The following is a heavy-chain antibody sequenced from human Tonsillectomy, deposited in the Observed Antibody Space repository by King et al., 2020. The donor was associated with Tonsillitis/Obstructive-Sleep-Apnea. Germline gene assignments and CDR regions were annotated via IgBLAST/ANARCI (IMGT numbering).Heavy chain of an antibody. CDR2: IDHSGRT. CDR3: AREGQTTLGFHMDV. V-gene: IGHV4-34*01. Sequence: VQLQQWGTGLLKPSETLSLTCAVYGGSFTRNYWTWIRQTPGKGLEWIAEIDHSGRTNYNPSLKSRVIMSVDTSKMHFSLSLNSVTAADTAIYYCAREGQTTLGFHMDVWGKGTTVTVAS. D-gene: IGHD1-14*01. J-gene: IGHJ6*03. CDR1: GGSFTRNY.